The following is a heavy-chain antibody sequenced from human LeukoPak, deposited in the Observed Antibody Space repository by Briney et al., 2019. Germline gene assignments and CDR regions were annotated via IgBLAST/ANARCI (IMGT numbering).Heavy chain of an antibody. J-gene: IGHJ4*02. V-gene: IGHV3-48*03. CDR3: AKDSSYTTRLVDY. Sequence: GGSLRLSCAASGFTFSSYEMNWVRQAPGKGLEWVSYISSSGSTIYYADPVKGRFTISRDNAKSSLYLQMSSLRAEDTAVYYCAKDSSYTTRLVDYWGQGTLVTVSS. CDR1: GFTFSSYE. D-gene: IGHD1-1*01. CDR2: ISSSGSTI.